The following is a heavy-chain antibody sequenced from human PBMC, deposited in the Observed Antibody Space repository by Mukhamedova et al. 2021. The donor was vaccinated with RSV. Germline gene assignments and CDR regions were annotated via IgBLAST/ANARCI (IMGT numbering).Heavy chain of an antibody. Sequence: EWVSGISWNGGSKGYADSVQGRFIISRDNAKTSLFLEMNSLRVEDTALYYCVNDGRNHFSGSGTYSRSYGMAVWGHGTKGPVSS. CDR3: VNDGRNHFSGSGTYSRSYGMAV. D-gene: IGHD3-10*01. V-gene: IGHV3-9*01. CDR2: ISWNGGSK. J-gene: IGHJ6*01.